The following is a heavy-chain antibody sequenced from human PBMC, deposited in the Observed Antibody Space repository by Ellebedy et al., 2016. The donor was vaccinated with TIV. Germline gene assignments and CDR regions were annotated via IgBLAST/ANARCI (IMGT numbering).Heavy chain of an antibody. CDR2: INHSGST. Sequence: MPSETLSLTCAVYGGSFSGYYWSWIRQPPGKGLEWIGEINHSGSTNYNPSLKSRVTVSVDTSKNQFSLKLSSVTAADTAVYYCARGWYYGSGSYYNRRYNWFDPWGQGTLVTVSS. J-gene: IGHJ5*02. D-gene: IGHD3-10*01. CDR3: ARGWYYGSGSYYNRRYNWFDP. V-gene: IGHV4-34*01. CDR1: GGSFSGYY.